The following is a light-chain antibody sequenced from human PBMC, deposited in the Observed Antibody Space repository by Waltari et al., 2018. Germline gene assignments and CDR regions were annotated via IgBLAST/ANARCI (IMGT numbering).Light chain of an antibody. CDR1: QSISSW. CDR2: KAS. CDR3: QQYNSYLLT. V-gene: IGKV1-5*03. J-gene: IGKJ4*01. Sequence: DIQMTQSPSTLSASVGDRVAITCRASQSISSWLAWYQQKPGKAPKLLIYKASSLESGVPSRFSGSGSGTEFTLTISSLQPDDFATYYCQQYNSYLLTFGGGTKVEIK.